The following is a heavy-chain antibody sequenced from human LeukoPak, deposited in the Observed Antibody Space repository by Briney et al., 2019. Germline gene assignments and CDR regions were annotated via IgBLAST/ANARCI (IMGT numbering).Heavy chain of an antibody. CDR1: GGTFSSYA. D-gene: IGHD2-2*01. Sequence: SVKVSCKASGGTFSSYAISWVRQAPGQGLEWMGGIIPVFGTANYAQKFQGRVTITADESTSTAYMELSSLRSEDTAVYYCARYCSSTSCYHPDAFDIWGQGTMVTVSS. V-gene: IGHV1-69*13. J-gene: IGHJ3*02. CDR2: IIPVFGTA. CDR3: ARYCSSTSCYHPDAFDI.